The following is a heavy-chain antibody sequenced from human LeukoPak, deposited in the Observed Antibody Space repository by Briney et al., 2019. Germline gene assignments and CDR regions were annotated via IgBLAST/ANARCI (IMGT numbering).Heavy chain of an antibody. CDR1: GGSISSGGYS. V-gene: IGHV4-30-2*01. J-gene: IGHJ3*02. Sequence: PSETLSLTCAVSGGSISSGGYSWSWIRQPPGKGLEWIGYIYHSGSTYYNPSLKSRVTISVDRSKNQFSLKLSSVTAADTAVYYCATGTEANLADAFDIWGQGTMVTVSS. CDR2: IYHSGST. CDR3: ATGTEANLADAFDI. D-gene: IGHD1-1*01.